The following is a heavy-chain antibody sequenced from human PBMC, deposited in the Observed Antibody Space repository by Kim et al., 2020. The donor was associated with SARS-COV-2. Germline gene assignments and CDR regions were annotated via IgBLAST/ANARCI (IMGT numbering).Heavy chain of an antibody. CDR3: ARSPSYYYDMDV. Sequence: GGSLRLSCAASGFTFSSYGMHWVRQAPGKGLEWVAVIWYDGSTKYYADSVKGRFTISRDNSKNTLYLQMNSLRAEDTAVYYCARSPSYYYDMDVWGQGTTVTVSS. CDR1: GFTFSSYG. CDR2: IWYDGSTK. J-gene: IGHJ6*02. V-gene: IGHV3-33*01.